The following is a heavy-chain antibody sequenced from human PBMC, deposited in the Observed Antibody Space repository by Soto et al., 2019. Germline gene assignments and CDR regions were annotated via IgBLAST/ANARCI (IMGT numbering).Heavy chain of an antibody. CDR3: VRDVLPAHSRAFDY. CDR1: GFTFRTYG. Sequence: VRSLRLSCGASGFTFRTYGMHWVRQAPGKGLEWVAVIWFDGSNTNYADSVKGRFTISRDNSKNTLYLQMNSLRVEDTAVYYCVRDVLPAHSRAFDYWGQGTLVTVSS. D-gene: IGHD2-2*01. J-gene: IGHJ4*02. V-gene: IGHV3-33*01. CDR2: IWFDGSNT.